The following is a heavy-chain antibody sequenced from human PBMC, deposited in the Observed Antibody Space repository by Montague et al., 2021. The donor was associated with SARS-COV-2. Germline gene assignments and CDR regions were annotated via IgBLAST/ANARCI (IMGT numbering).Heavy chain of an antibody. J-gene: IGHJ5*02. V-gene: IGHV3-13*04. CDR3: ARASYDSSGYYNWFDP. Sequence: SLRLSCAASGFTFNSYDMHWVRQATGKGLEWVSAIGTAGDTYYPGSVKGRFTISRENAKNSLHLQMNSLRAGDTAVYYCARASYDSSGYYNWFDPWGQGTLVTVSS. CDR2: IGTAGDT. D-gene: IGHD3-22*01. CDR1: GFTFNSYD.